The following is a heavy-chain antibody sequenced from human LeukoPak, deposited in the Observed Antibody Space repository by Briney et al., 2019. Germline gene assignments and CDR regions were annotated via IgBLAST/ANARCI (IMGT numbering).Heavy chain of an antibody. D-gene: IGHD4-17*01. Sequence: PSETLSLTCTVSGGSISSYYWSWIRQPPGKGLEWIGYIYYSGSTNYNPSLKSRATISVDTSKNQFSLKLSSVTAADTAVYYCAGLLDYGDYVDAFDIWGQGTMVTVSS. V-gene: IGHV4-59*08. J-gene: IGHJ3*02. CDR1: GGSISSYY. CDR2: IYYSGST. CDR3: AGLLDYGDYVDAFDI.